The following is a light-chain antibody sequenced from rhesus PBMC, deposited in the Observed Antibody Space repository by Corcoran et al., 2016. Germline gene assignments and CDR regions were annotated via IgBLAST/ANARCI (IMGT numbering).Light chain of an antibody. CDR2: KSS. CDR3: QQDSSSPPT. Sequence: DIQMTQSPSSLSASVGDTVTITCRANQSISGWLAWYQQKPGKAPNLLISKSSSLQSGVPSRFSGSGSWTDFTLTISGLQSEDVATYYCQQDSSSPPTFGPGTKLDIK. V-gene: IGKV1-22*01. J-gene: IGKJ3*01. CDR1: QSISGW.